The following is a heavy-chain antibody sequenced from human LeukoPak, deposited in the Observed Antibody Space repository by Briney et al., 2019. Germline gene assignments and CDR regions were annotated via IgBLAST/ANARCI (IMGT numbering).Heavy chain of an antibody. CDR3: AKGGADGHFDY. Sequence: GSLRLSCAASGFTFSGFGMHWVRQAPGKGLEWVAVISYDESNKYYADSAKGRFTISRDNSKNTLYLQMNSLRAEDTAVYYCAKGGADGHFDYWGQGTLVTVSS. J-gene: IGHJ4*02. CDR2: ISYDESNK. D-gene: IGHD5-24*01. CDR1: GFTFSGFG. V-gene: IGHV3-30*18.